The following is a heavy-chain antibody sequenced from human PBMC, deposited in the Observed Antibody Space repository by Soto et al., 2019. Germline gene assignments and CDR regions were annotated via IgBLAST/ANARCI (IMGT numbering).Heavy chain of an antibody. CDR2: INHSGST. D-gene: IGHD6-13*01. J-gene: IGHJ4*02. Sequence: SETLSLTCAVYGGSFSGYYWSWIRQPPGKGLEWIGEINHSGSTNYNPSLKSRVTISVDTSKNQFSLKLSSVTAADTAVYYCARGSSSSWYGAPFDYWGQGTLVTVS. V-gene: IGHV4-34*01. CDR1: GGSFSGYY. CDR3: ARGSSSSWYGAPFDY.